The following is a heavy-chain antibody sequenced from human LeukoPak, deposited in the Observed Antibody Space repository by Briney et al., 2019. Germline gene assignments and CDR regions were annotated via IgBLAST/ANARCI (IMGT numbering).Heavy chain of an antibody. J-gene: IGHJ4*02. CDR2: IYPGDADT. V-gene: IGHV5-51*01. D-gene: IGHD2-15*01. Sequence: XXXGMIYPGDADTMYSPSFQGQVTISADKSISTAYLQWSSLKASDTAMYYCARRDSSGGACYSIYWGQGTLVTVSS. CDR3: ARRDSSGGACYSIY.